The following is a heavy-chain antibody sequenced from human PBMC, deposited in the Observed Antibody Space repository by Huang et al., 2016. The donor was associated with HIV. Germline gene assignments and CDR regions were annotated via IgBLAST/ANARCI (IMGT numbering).Heavy chain of an antibody. V-gene: IGHV1-24*01. Sequence: QVQLVQSRAEVKKPGASVKVSCKVSEYTLTELSIHWVRQPRGKGLEWMGGFDPEIGETIYAQKVQGRVTMTEDTSTETAFMELSGLRPEDTAVYYCATGFDVFFDFWGQGTLVTVSS. J-gene: IGHJ4*02. CDR2: FDPEIGET. CDR3: ATGFDVFFDF. CDR1: EYTLTELS. D-gene: IGHD3-9*01.